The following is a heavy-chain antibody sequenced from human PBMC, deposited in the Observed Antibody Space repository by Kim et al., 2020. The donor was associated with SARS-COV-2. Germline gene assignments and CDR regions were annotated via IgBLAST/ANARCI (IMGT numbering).Heavy chain of an antibody. Sequence: GGSLRLSCAASGFTFSSYGMHWVRQAPGKGLEWVAVISYDGSNKYYADSVKGRFTISRDNSKNTLYLQMNSLRAEDTAVYYCANSSPGYWGQGTLVTVSS. V-gene: IGHV3-30*18. CDR1: GFTFSSYG. CDR2: ISYDGSNK. CDR3: ANSSPGY. D-gene: IGHD1-1*01. J-gene: IGHJ4*02.